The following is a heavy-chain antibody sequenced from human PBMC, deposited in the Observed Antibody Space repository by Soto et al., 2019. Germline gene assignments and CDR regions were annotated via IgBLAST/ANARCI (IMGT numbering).Heavy chain of an antibody. CDR2: ISGSGGTT. J-gene: IGHJ4*02. V-gene: IGHV3-23*01. Sequence: EVQLLESGGGLVQPGRSLRLSCAASGFTFSSYDMSWVRQAPGKGLEWVSAISGSGGTTYYADSVKGRFTISRDNSKNTLYLQMISLRAEDTAVYYCAKFFVETGGSSGWPWSFHYWGQGTLVTVSS. CDR3: AKFFVETGGSSGWPWSFHY. CDR1: GFTFSSYD. D-gene: IGHD6-25*01.